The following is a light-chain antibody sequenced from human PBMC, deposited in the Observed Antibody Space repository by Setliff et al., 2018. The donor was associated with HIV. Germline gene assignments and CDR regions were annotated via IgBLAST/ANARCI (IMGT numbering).Light chain of an antibody. CDR1: SSDVGGYNS. CDR3: SSYSINNLYV. Sequence: QSALTQPPSASGSPGQSVTISCTGTSSDVGGYNSVSWYQQHPGKAPKVMIYNVDKRPSGVSNRFSGSKSGNTASLTISGLQTEDEADYYCSSYSINNLYVFATGTKVTVL. J-gene: IGLJ1*01. CDR2: NVD. V-gene: IGLV2-8*01.